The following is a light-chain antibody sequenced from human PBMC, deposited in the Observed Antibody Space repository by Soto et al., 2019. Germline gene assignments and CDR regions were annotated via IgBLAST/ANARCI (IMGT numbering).Light chain of an antibody. CDR2: WAS. CDR3: QQYFSLPLT. Sequence: DIVLTQSPLSLPVTPGEAASISCRSSQSLLHSNGYNYLGWYQQKPGQPPKLLIYWASSRESGVPDRFIGSGSGTDFTLTISSLQPEDVAFYSCQQYFSLPLTFGGGTKV. CDR1: QSLLHSNGYNY. V-gene: IGKV4-1*01. J-gene: IGKJ4*01.